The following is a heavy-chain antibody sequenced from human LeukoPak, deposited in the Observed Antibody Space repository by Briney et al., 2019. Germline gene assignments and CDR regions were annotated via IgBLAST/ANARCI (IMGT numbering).Heavy chain of an antibody. D-gene: IGHD3-22*01. CDR2: INSDGSTT. Sequence: GGSLSLSCAASGFTFSSYWMHWVRQAPGKGLVWVSRINSDGSTTNYADSVKGRFTISRDNAKNTLYLQMNSLRAEDTAVYYCTKNSDTSIYLRWFDPWGQGTLVTVSS. CDR1: GFTFSSYW. CDR3: TKNSDTSIYLRWFDP. J-gene: IGHJ5*02. V-gene: IGHV3-74*01.